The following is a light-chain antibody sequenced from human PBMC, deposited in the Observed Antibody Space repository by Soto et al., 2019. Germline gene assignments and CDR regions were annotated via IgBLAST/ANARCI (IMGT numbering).Light chain of an antibody. CDR3: SSYTGRSTWV. J-gene: IGLJ3*02. Sequence: QSALTQPASVSGSPGQSITISCIGTNSDVGGYNYVSWYQQHPGKAPKLMIYEVSNRPSGVSSRFSGSKSGNTASLTISGLQAEDEADYYCSSYTGRSTWVFGGGTKVTVL. CDR1: NSDVGGYNY. CDR2: EVS. V-gene: IGLV2-14*01.